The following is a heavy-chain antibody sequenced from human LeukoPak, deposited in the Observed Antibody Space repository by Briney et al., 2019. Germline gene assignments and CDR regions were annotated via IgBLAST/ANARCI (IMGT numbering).Heavy chain of an antibody. V-gene: IGHV4-39*01. CDR3: ARQVKEYSSSWYSSAFDI. CDR1: GGSISSSSYY. CDR2: IYYSGST. D-gene: IGHD6-13*01. Sequence: SETLSLTCTVSGGSISSSSYYWGWIRQPPGKGLEWIGSIYYSGSTYYNPSLKSRVTISVDTSKNQFSLKLSSVTAADTAVYYCARQVKEYSSSWYSSAFDIWGQGTMVTVSS. J-gene: IGHJ3*02.